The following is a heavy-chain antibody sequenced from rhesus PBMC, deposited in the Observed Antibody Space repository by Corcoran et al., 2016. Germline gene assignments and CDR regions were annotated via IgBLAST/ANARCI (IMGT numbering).Heavy chain of an antibody. CDR1: GFTFGSYA. CDR3: ARGKYYFDY. Sequence: QVQLVQSGAEVKKPGASVKVSCKASGFTFGSYALSWVRQAPGQGLEWMGVIIPIVGLTNYAEKFRGRVPITADTSTSTAYMELSSLRSEDTAVYYCARGKYYFDYWGQGVLVTVSS. J-gene: IGHJ4*01. V-gene: IGHV1-198*02. CDR2: IIPIVGLT.